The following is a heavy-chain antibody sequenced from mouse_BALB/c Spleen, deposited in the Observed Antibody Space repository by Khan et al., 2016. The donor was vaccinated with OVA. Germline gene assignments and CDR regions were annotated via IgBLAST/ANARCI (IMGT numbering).Heavy chain of an antibody. CDR1: GYTFTSNT. CDR2: INPRSSYT. D-gene: IGHD2-14*01. J-gene: IGHJ4*01. CDR3: ARRTTGYAMDF. V-gene: IGHV1-4*01. Sequence: QVQLQQSGAELARPGASVKMSCKASGYTFTSNTMHWVKQRPGQGLEWIGYINPRSSYTNYNQKFKDKAPLTADKSSSTAYMQLSSLTSEDSAVYYCARRTTGYAMDFWGQGTSVTVSS.